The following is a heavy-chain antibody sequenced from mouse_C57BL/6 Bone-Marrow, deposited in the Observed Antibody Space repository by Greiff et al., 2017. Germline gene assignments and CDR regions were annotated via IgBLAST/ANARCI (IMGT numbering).Heavy chain of an antibody. CDR1: GFTFSDYY. CDR3: AREGDYYGYDGAWFAY. V-gene: IGHV5-16*01. J-gene: IGHJ3*01. D-gene: IGHD2-2*01. CDR2: INYDGSST. Sequence: EVKLVESEGGLVQPGSSMKLSCTASGFTFSDYYMAWVRQVPEKGLEWVANINYDGSSTYSLDSLKSRFIISRDNAKNILYLQMSSLKSEDTATYYCAREGDYYGYDGAWFAYWGQGTLVTVSA.